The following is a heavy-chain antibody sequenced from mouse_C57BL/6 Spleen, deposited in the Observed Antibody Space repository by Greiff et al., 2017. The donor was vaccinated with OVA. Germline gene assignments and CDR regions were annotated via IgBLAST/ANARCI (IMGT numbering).Heavy chain of an antibody. CDR1: GFSLTSYG. V-gene: IGHV2-6*01. J-gene: IGHJ3*01. CDR2: IWGVGST. CDR3: ASYYGSSPWFAY. D-gene: IGHD1-1*01. Sequence: VQLVESGPGLVAPSQSLSITCTVSGFSLTSYGVDWVRQSPGKGLEWLGVIWGVGSTNYNSALKSRLSISKDNSKSQVFLKMNSLQTDDTAMYYCASYYGSSPWFAYWGQGTLVTVSA.